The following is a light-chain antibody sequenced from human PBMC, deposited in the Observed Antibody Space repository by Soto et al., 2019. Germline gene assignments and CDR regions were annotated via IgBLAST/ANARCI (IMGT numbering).Light chain of an antibody. CDR1: PSDVGAYSH. V-gene: IGLV2-14*03. CDR3: SSFTSSSTVV. J-gene: IGLJ2*01. CDR2: DVT. Sequence: QPVLTQPASVSGSPGQSITISCTGSPSDVGAYSHVSWYQQHPGKAPTLLIYDVTNRPSGISNRFSGSKSGNTASLTISGLQAEDEADYYCSSFTSSSTVVFGGGTKLTVL.